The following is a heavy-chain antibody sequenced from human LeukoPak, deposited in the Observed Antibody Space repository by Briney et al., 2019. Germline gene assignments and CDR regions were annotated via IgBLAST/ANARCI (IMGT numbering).Heavy chain of an antibody. J-gene: IGHJ6*03. D-gene: IGHD4-17*01. CDR2: IKPNSGGT. CDR1: GYTFTGYY. Sequence: ASVKVSCKASGYTFTGYYMHWVRQAPGQGLEWMGWIKPNSGGTNYAQKFQGRVTMTRDTSISTAYMELSRLRSDDTAVYYCATGPTGTTNYYYYYMDVWGKGTTVTVSS. V-gene: IGHV1-2*02. CDR3: ATGPTGTTNYYYYYMDV.